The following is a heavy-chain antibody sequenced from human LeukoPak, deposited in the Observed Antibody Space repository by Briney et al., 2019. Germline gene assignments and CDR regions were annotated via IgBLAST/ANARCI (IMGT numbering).Heavy chain of an antibody. Sequence: HPGRSLRLSCAGSGFTFGGYGMHWFRQTPGKGLEWVAVIAYDGSRALYADSVKGRFTISRDNSKNTMSVQMDDLRAEDTAVYYCTRYNNDHFDYWGQGTLVTVSS. J-gene: IGHJ4*02. CDR3: TRYNNDHFDY. CDR2: IAYDGSRA. D-gene: IGHD1-14*01. V-gene: IGHV3-33*01. CDR1: GFTFGGYG.